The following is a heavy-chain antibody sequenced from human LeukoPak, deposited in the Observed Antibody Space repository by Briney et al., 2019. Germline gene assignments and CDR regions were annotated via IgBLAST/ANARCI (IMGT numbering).Heavy chain of an antibody. CDR3: AVGYYDSSGYRPIDY. D-gene: IGHD3-22*01. CDR1: GGTFSSYA. CDR2: IIPIFGTA. J-gene: IGHJ4*02. V-gene: IGHV1-69*05. Sequence: ASVKVSCKASGGTFSSYAISWVRQAPGQGLEWMGGIIPIFGTANYAQKFQGRVTITTDGSTSTAYMELSSLRSEDTAVYYCAVGYYDSSGYRPIDYWGQGTLVTVSS.